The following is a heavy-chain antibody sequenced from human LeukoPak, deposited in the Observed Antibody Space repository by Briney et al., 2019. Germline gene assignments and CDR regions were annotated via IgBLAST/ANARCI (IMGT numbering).Heavy chain of an antibody. CDR3: VRQAGVH. Sequence: GRSLRLSCAASGFTVSSNYMSWVRQAPGKGLEWVAKIKEDGSEKDYVDSVKGRFTISRDNAKNSLFLEMNRLRAEDTALYYCVRQAGVHWGQGTLVTVSS. CDR2: IKEDGSEK. CDR1: GFTVSSNY. J-gene: IGHJ4*02. V-gene: IGHV3-7*01.